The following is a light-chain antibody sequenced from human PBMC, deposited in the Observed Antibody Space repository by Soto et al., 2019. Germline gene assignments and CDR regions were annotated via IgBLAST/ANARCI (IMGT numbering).Light chain of an antibody. V-gene: IGLV2-14*03. Sequence: SVLTQPASVSGSPGQSITISCTGTSSDVGGYNYVSWYQHHPGKAPKLMIYDVSNRPSGVSNRFSGSKSGNTASLTISGLQPEDEADYYCCSYTTSNTRQIVFGTGTKVNVL. CDR1: SSDVGGYNY. CDR2: DVS. J-gene: IGLJ1*01. CDR3: CSYTTSNTRQIV.